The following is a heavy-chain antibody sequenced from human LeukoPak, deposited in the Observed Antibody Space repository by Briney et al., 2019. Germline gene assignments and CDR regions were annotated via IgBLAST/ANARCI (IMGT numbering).Heavy chain of an antibody. J-gene: IGHJ3*02. D-gene: IGHD3-10*01. Sequence: GRSLRLSCAASGFTFSSYGMHWVRQAPGKGLEWVAVISYDGSNKYYADSVKGRFTISRDNSKNTLYLQMNSLRAEDTAVYYCAKVGKGYYGPGSYSSAFDIWGQGTMVTVSS. CDR2: ISYDGSNK. V-gene: IGHV3-30*18. CDR1: GFTFSSYG. CDR3: AKVGKGYYGPGSYSSAFDI.